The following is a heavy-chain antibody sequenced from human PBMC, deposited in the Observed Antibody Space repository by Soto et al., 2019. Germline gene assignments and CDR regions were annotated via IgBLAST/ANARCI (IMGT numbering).Heavy chain of an antibody. V-gene: IGHV4-59*01. CDR1: GGSISSYY. J-gene: IGHJ4*02. Sequence: SETLSVTCTVSGGSISSYYWSWIRQPSGKGLEWIGYIYYSGSTNYNPSLKSRVTISVDTSKNQCSLKLSSATAADTAVYSSARASGGYADYWGQGALVTVSS. D-gene: IGHD5-12*01. CDR2: IYYSGST. CDR3: ARASGGYADY.